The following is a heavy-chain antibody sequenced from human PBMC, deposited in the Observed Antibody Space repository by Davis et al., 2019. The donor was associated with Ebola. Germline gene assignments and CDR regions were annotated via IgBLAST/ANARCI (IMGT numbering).Heavy chain of an antibody. D-gene: IGHD2-15*01. CDR1: GGSFSGYY. Sequence: SETLSLTCAVYGGSFSGYYWSWIRQPPGKGLEWIGEINHSGSTNYNPSLKSRVTISVDTSKNQFSLKLSSVTAADTAVYYCARDNGGGSHYYYGMDVWGKGTTVTVSS. J-gene: IGHJ6*04. V-gene: IGHV4-34*01. CDR3: ARDNGGGSHYYYGMDV. CDR2: INHSGST.